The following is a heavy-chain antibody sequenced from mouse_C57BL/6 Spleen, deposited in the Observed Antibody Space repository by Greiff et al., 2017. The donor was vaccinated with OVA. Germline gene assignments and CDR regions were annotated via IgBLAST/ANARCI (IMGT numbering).Heavy chain of an antibody. V-gene: IGHV5-17*01. CDR3: ARASITTVVATRAMDY. CDR2: ISSGSSTI. J-gene: IGHJ4*01. CDR1: GFTFSDYG. Sequence: EVKLMESGGGLVKPGGSLKLSCAASGFTFSDYGMHWVRQAPEKGLEWVAYISSGSSTIYYADTVKGRFTISRDNAKNTLFLQMTSLRSEDTAMYYCARASITTVVATRAMDYWGQGTSVTVSS. D-gene: IGHD1-1*01.